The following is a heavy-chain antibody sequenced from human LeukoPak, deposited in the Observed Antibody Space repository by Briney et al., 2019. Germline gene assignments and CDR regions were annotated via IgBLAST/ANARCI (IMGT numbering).Heavy chain of an antibody. Sequence: GGSLRLSCAASGFTYSSYAMSWVRQAPGKGLEWVSAISGRGDTTYYADSVKGRFTISRDNSKNTLYVQMNSLRAEDTAVYYCAKNCRGLPDEPFDYWGQGTLVTVSS. D-gene: IGHD4-17*01. CDR3: AKNCRGLPDEPFDY. CDR1: GFTYSSYA. V-gene: IGHV3-23*01. J-gene: IGHJ4*02. CDR2: ISGRGDTT.